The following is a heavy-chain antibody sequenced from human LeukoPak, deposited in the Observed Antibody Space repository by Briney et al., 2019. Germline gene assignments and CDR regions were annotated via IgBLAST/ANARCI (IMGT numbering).Heavy chain of an antibody. V-gene: IGHV3-11*03. CDR2: ISSSSSYT. D-gene: IGHD6-25*01. J-gene: IGHJ4*02. CDR3: AAGTAADY. Sequence: PGGSLRLSCVVAGIPFSDFYMNWIRQAPGKGLEWISYISSSSSYTDHAESVKGRFTISRDNAKSALYLQMNDLRVEDTAVYYCAAGTAADYWGQGTLVIVSS. CDR1: GIPFSDFY.